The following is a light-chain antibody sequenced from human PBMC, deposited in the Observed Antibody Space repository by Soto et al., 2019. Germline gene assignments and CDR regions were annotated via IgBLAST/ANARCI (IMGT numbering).Light chain of an antibody. CDR2: DAS. V-gene: IGKV3-20*01. Sequence: EIVLTQSPGTLSLSPGERATLSCRASQSVAKNYLAWYQQEAGQAPRLLIYDASSRATGIPDRFSGSGSGTDFTLTIXRLEPEDFXXXYXHQYXSSPQTFGQGTKVEIK. J-gene: IGKJ1*01. CDR1: QSVAKNY. CDR3: HQYXSSPQT.